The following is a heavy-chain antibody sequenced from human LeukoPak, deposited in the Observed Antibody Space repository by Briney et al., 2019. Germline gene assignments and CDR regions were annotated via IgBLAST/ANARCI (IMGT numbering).Heavy chain of an antibody. Sequence: SETLSPTCTVSGGSISNYYWSWIRQSPGKEPEWIGYIYYSGSTYYNPSLKSRVTISVDTSKNQFSLKLSSVAAADTAVYYCARGHYDFWSGYSHHYYGMDVWGQGTTVTVSS. V-gene: IGHV4-59*12. CDR2: IYYSGST. CDR1: GGSISNYY. CDR3: ARGHYDFWSGYSHHYYGMDV. D-gene: IGHD3-3*01. J-gene: IGHJ6*02.